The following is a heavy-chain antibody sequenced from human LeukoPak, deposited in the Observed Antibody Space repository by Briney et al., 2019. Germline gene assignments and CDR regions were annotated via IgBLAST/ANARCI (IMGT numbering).Heavy chain of an antibody. D-gene: IGHD4-17*01. V-gene: IGHV4-38-2*02. J-gene: IGHJ4*02. CDR3: ATPAHDYGDYDLGY. Sequence: PSETLSLTCTVSGYSISSGYYWGWIRQPPGKGLEWIGSIYHSGSTYYNPSLKSRVTISVDTSKNQFSLKLSSVTAADTSVYYCATPAHDYGDYDLGYWGQGTLVTVSS. CDR1: GYSISSGYY. CDR2: IYHSGST.